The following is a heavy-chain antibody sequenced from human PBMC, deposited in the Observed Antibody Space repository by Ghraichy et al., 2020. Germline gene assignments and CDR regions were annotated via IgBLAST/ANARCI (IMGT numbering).Heavy chain of an antibody. D-gene: IGHD4-11*01. V-gene: IGHV3-23*01. CDR1: GFAFRSYD. Sequence: GESLNISCAASGFAFRSYDMNWVRQAPGKGLEWVSGLSSSGLRSYYADSVKGRFTISRDNSKNTLYLHMNSLRAEDTAVYYCARGAYTARFYYYIMGVWGQGTTVTVSS. CDR2: LSSSGLRS. J-gene: IGHJ6*02. CDR3: ARGAYTARFYYYIMGV.